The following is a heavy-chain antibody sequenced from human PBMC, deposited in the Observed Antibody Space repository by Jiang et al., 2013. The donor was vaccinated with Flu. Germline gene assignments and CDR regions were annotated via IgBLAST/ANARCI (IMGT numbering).Heavy chain of an antibody. Sequence: VQLVESGGGVVQPGRSLRLSCAASGLSFSTTGFHWVRQAPGKGLEWVAVISFDGRNTYYTDSLKGRFTISRDNSRSTLYLDMNSLRGEDTAVYYCAKDLEGATSRWGQGTLVTVSS. J-gene: IGHJ4*02. V-gene: IGHV3-30*18. CDR1: GLSFSTTG. D-gene: IGHD1-26*01. CDR2: ISFDGRNT. CDR3: AKDLEGATSR.